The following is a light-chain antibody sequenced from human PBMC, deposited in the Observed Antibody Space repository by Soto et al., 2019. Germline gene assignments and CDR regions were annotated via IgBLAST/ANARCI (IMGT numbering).Light chain of an antibody. CDR2: GAS. CDR3: QQYESSPRT. V-gene: IGKV3-20*01. CDR1: QSVSSSY. J-gene: IGKJ1*01. Sequence: EIVLTQSPGTLSLSPGERATLSCRASQSVSSSYLAWYQQKPGQAPRLLIYGASSRATGIPDRFSGSGSGTVFTLTISRLEPEDFAVYYCQQYESSPRTFGQGTKVEIK.